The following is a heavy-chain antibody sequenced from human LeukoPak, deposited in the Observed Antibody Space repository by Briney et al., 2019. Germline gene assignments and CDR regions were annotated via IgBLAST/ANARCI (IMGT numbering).Heavy chain of an antibody. V-gene: IGHV3-53*01. CDR1: GFTASSNY. CDR2: IYSGGST. CDR3: ARVPMIDAFDI. J-gene: IGHJ3*02. Sequence: PGGSLRLSCAASGFTASSNYMSWVRQAPGKGLEWVSVIYSGGSTYYADSVKGRFTISRDNSKNTLYLQMNSLRAEDTAVYYCARVPMIDAFDIWGQGTMVTVSS. D-gene: IGHD3-22*01.